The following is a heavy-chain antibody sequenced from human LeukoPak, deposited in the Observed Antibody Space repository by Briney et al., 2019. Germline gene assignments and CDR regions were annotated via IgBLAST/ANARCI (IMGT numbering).Heavy chain of an antibody. D-gene: IGHD7-27*01. J-gene: IGHJ4*02. CDR3: ARDYTGGWNDF. CDR2: IREDGSEK. CDR1: GFTFGKHW. Sequence: GGSLRLSCAAAGFTFGKHWMSWVRQSIGKGLECVAKIREDGSEKHYVDSVKGRFTISRDNARNSLYLQMNNLRAEDTAVYYCARDYTGGWNDFWGQGTLVTVSS. V-gene: IGHV3-7*01.